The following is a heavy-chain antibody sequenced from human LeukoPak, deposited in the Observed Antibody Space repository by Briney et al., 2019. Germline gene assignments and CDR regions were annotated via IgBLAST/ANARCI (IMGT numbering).Heavy chain of an antibody. CDR1: GYTFTSYG. Sequence: ASVKVSCKASGYTFTSYGISWVRQAPGQGLEWMGWISACNGNTNYAQKLQGRVTMTTDTSTSTAYMELRSLRSDDTAVYYCARVDLDYAGIVVVVAATPLGYWGQGTLVTVSS. J-gene: IGHJ4*02. CDR3: ARVDLDYAGIVVVVAATPLGY. D-gene: IGHD2-15*01. V-gene: IGHV1-18*01. CDR2: ISACNGNT.